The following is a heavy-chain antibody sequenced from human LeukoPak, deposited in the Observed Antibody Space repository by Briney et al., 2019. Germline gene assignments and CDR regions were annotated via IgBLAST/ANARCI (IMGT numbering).Heavy chain of an antibody. V-gene: IGHV1-69*04. J-gene: IGHJ4*02. D-gene: IGHD5-12*01. CDR1: GGTFSSYA. Sequence: GSSVKVSCKASGGTFSSYAISWVRQAPGQGLEWKGRIIPILGIANYAQKFQGRVTITADKSTSTAYMELSSLRSEDTAVYYCARGGGYDQYYFDYWGQGTLVTVSS. CDR3: ARGGGYDQYYFDY. CDR2: IIPILGIA.